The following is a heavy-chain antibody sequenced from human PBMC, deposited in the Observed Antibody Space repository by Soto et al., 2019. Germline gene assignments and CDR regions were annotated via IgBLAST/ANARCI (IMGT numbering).Heavy chain of an antibody. D-gene: IGHD2-2*01. Sequence: SETLSLTCTVSGGSISSSSYYWGWIRQPPGKGLEWIGSIYYSGSTYYNPSLKSRVTISVDTSKNQFSLKLSSVTAADTAVYYCASFFPGRYCSSTSCSTNPSNYGMDVWGQGTTVTVS. CDR3: ASFFPGRYCSSTSCSTNPSNYGMDV. V-gene: IGHV4-39*01. CDR2: IYYSGST. CDR1: GGSISSSSYY. J-gene: IGHJ6*02.